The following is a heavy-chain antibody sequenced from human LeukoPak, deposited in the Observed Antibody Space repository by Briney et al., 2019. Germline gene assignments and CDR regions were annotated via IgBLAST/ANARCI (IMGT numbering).Heavy chain of an antibody. Sequence: PGESLRLSCAASGFTFSSYGMHWVRQAPGKGLEWVAFIRYDGSNKYYADSVKGRFTISRDNSKNTLYLQMNGLRAEDTAVYYCALRGAYCGGDCYGLPFDYWGQGTLVTVSS. J-gene: IGHJ4*02. V-gene: IGHV3-30*02. CDR2: IRYDGSNK. CDR1: GFTFSSYG. CDR3: ALRGAYCGGDCYGLPFDY. D-gene: IGHD2-21*02.